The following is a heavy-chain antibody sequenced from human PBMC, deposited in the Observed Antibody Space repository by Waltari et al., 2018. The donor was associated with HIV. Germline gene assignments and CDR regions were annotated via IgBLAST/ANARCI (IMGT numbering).Heavy chain of an antibody. CDR1: GFTFSSYS. CDR2: ISSSSSYI. V-gene: IGHV3-21*01. D-gene: IGHD2-2*01. Sequence: EVQLVESGGGLVRPGGSLRLSCAASGFTFSSYSMNWVRQAPGKGLEWVSSISSSSSYIYYADSVKGRFTISRDNAKNSLYLQMNSLRAEDTAVYYCAREPYCSSTSCYDAFDIWGQGTMVTVSS. J-gene: IGHJ3*02. CDR3: AREPYCSSTSCYDAFDI.